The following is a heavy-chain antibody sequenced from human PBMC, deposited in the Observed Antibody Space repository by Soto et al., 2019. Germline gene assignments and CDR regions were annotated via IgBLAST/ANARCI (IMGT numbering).Heavy chain of an antibody. Sequence: DSVKVSCKASGYTFTSYAMHWVRQAPGQRLEWMGWINAGNGNTKYSQKLQGRVTITRDTSASTAYMELSSLRSEDTAVYYCARGVAGPLHWFDPWGQGTLVTVSS. CDR2: INAGNGNT. CDR3: ARGVAGPLHWFDP. D-gene: IGHD6-19*01. CDR1: GYTFTSYA. V-gene: IGHV1-3*01. J-gene: IGHJ5*02.